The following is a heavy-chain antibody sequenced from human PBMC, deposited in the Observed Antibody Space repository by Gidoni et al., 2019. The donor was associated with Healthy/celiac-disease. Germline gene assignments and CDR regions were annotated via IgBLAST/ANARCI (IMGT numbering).Heavy chain of an antibody. V-gene: IGHV2-5*02. CDR2: IYWDDDK. CDR1: GFSLSTSGVG. D-gene: IGHD7-27*01. CDR3: AHVLTDDSVGVPNWGWEWFDP. J-gene: IGHJ5*02. Sequence: QITLKESGPTLVKPTQTLTLTCTFSGFSLSTSGVGVGWIRQPPGKALEWLALIYWDDDKRYSPSLKSRLTITKDTSKNQGVLTMTNMDPVDTATYYCAHVLTDDSVGVPNWGWEWFDPWGQGTLVTVSS.